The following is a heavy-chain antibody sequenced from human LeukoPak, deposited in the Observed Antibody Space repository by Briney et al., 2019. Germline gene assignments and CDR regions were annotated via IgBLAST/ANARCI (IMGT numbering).Heavy chain of an antibody. Sequence: PSETLSLTCTVSGGSISSYYWSWIRQPPGKGLEWIGYIYYSGSTNYNPSLKSRVTISVDTSKNQFSLKLSSVTAADTAVYYCARRRKYYDFWSGYSYYYGMDVWGQGTTVTVSS. V-gene: IGHV4-59*12. CDR3: ARRRKYYDFWSGYSYYYGMDV. J-gene: IGHJ6*02. CDR2: IYYSGST. D-gene: IGHD3-3*01. CDR1: GGSISSYY.